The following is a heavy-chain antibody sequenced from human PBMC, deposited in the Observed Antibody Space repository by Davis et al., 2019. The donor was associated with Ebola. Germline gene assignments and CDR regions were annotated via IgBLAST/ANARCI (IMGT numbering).Heavy chain of an antibody. CDR3: ARGIDR. CDR2: MHYSGSA. CDR1: GGPISSGTYS. D-gene: IGHD3-9*01. J-gene: IGHJ4*02. V-gene: IGHV4-30-4*07. Sequence: SETLSLTCAVSGGPISSGTYSWSWIRQPPGKGLEWVGYMHYSGSAHYSPSLKSRVSISVDTSKNQFSLKLSSVTAADTAVYYCARGIDRWGQGTLVTVSS.